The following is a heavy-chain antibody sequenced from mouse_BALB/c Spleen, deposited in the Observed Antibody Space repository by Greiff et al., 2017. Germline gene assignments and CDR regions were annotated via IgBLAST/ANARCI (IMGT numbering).Heavy chain of an antibody. CDR3: ARGADY. CDR2: ISSGGST. Sequence: DVHLVESGGGLVKPGGSLKLSCAASGFTFSSYAMSWVRQTPEKRLEWVASISSGGSTYYPDSVKGRFTISRDNARNILYLQMSSLRSEDTAMYYCARGADYWGQGTTRTVSS. V-gene: IGHV5-6-5*01. CDR1: GFTFSSYA. J-gene: IGHJ2*01.